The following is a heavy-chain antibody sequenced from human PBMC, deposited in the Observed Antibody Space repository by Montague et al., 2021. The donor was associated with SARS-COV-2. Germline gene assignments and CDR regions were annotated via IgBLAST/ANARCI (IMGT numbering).Heavy chain of an antibody. Sequence: SLRPSCAASGFTFSSYSMNWVRQAPGKGLEWVSYISSSSSTIYYADSVKGRFTISRDNAKNSLYLQMNSLRDEDTAVYYCARDPHARDYYGMDVWGQGTTVTVSS. J-gene: IGHJ6*02. CDR2: ISSSSSTI. CDR3: ARDPHARDYYGMDV. V-gene: IGHV3-48*02. CDR1: GFTFSSYS.